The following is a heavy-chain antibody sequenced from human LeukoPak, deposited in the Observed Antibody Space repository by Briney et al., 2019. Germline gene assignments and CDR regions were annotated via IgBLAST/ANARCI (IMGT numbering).Heavy chain of an antibody. D-gene: IGHD6-19*01. J-gene: IGHJ4*02. CDR3: ARARAVAGTGTY. CDR1: GYTFTSYG. CDR2: ISAYNGNT. V-gene: IGHV1-18*01. Sequence: ASVKVSCKASGYTFTSYGISWVRQAPGQGREWMGWISAYNGNTNYAQKLQGRVTMTTDTSTSTAYMELRSLRSDDTAVYYCARARAVAGTGTYWGQGTLVTVSS.